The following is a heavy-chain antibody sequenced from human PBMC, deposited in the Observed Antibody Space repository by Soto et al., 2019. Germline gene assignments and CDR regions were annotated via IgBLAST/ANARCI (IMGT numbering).Heavy chain of an antibody. CDR1: GDSISSGSAY. CDR3: TRGLFSGSSYSGSWYYFDS. V-gene: IGHV4-39*07. D-gene: IGHD1-26*01. J-gene: IGHJ4*02. Sequence: SETLSLTCTVSGDSISSGSAYWGWVRQPPGKGLQWIGQINHSGSSIYNPSLKNRVTISTMSNNKFSLELSSVTAADTAVYYCTRGLFSGSSYSGSWYYFDSWGQGTMVTVSS. CDR2: INHSGSS.